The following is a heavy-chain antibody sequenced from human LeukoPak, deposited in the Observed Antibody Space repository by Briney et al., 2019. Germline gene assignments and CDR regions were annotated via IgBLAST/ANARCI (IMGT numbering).Heavy chain of an antibody. CDR2: ISSGGAYT. Sequence: GGSLRLSCTGSGFIFSSYGLFWVRQAPGKGLEWVSAISSGGAYTHYADSVKGRFTISRDNALNSVSLQMNGLRAEDTAIYYCARDPEVPDYYSYMDVWGKGTTVTVSS. CDR3: ARDPEVPDYYSYMDV. V-gene: IGHV3-21*01. CDR1: GFIFSSYG. J-gene: IGHJ6*03.